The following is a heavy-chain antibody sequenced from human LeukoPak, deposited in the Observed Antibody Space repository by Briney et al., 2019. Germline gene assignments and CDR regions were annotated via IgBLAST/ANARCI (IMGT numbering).Heavy chain of an antibody. V-gene: IGHV1-2*02. Sequence: ASVKVSCKASGYTFTGYYMHWVRQAPGQGLEWMGWINPSSGGTNYAQKFQGRVTMTRDTSISTAYMELSRLRSDDTAVYYCARLSDGYNSHCYWGQGTLVTVSS. J-gene: IGHJ4*02. CDR1: GYTFTGYY. D-gene: IGHD5-12*01. CDR3: ARLSDGYNSHCY. CDR2: INPSSGGT.